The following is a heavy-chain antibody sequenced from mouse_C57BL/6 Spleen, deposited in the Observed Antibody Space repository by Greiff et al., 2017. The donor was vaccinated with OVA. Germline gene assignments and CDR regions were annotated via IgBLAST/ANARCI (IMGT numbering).Heavy chain of an antibody. V-gene: IGHV1-15*01. J-gene: IGHJ4*01. D-gene: IGHD2-4*01. CDR3: TRDYDYPMDY. CDR2: IDPETGGT. CDR1: GYTFTDYE. Sequence: VQLQQSGAELVRPGASVTLSCKASGYTFTDYEMHWVKQTPVHGLEWIGAIDPETGGTAYNQKFKGKAILTADKSSSTAYMELRSLTSEDSAVYYCTRDYDYPMDYWGQGTSVTVSS.